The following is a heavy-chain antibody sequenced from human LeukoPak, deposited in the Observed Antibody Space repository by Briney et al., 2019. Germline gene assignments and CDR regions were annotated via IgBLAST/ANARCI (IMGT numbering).Heavy chain of an antibody. CDR3: ARDYTYYYDSSGYCFDY. J-gene: IGHJ4*02. D-gene: IGHD3-22*01. CDR2: ISGSGGST. V-gene: IGHV3-23*01. Sequence: GGSLRLSCAASRFTFSSYAMSWVRQAPGKGLEWVSVISGSGGSTYYGDSVKGRFTISRDNSKNTLYLQMNSLRAEDTAVYYCARDYTYYYDSSGYCFDYWGQGTLVTVSS. CDR1: RFTFSSYA.